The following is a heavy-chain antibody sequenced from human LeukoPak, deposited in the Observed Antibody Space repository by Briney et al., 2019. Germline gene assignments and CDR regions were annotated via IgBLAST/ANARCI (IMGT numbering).Heavy chain of an antibody. Sequence: GESLKISCKGSGYSFTTQWIGWVRQMPGKGLEWMGIIYPGDSDTRYSPSFQGQVTISADKSVNTAYLQWSSLKASDTAMYYCARLSGRVVCSAGSCYIDSWGQGTLVTVSS. CDR1: GYSFTTQW. CDR2: IYPGDSDT. CDR3: ARLSGRVVCSAGSCYIDS. D-gene: IGHD2-15*01. V-gene: IGHV5-51*01. J-gene: IGHJ4*02.